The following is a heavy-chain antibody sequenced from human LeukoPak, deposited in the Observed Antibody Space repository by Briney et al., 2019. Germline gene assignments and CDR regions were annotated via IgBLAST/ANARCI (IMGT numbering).Heavy chain of an antibody. D-gene: IGHD6-19*01. CDR3: ARGSGWLTDH. J-gene: IGHJ4*02. V-gene: IGHV4-61*01. Sequence: SETLSLTCTVSGGSVSSGTYFLSWIRQAPGKGLEWIGYIDYNGRTNYNPSLKSRVTISVGTSKNQFPLKVSSVTATDTAVYYCARGSGWLTDHWGQGTLVTVSS. CDR1: GGSVSSGTYF. CDR2: IDYNGRT.